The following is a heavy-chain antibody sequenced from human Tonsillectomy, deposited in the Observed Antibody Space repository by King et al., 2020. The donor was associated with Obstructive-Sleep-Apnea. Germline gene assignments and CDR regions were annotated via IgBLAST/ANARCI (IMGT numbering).Heavy chain of an antibody. J-gene: IGHJ5*02. D-gene: IGHD6-13*01. CDR1: GGPFSDYY. V-gene: IGHV4-34*01. Sequence: VQLQQWGAGMLKPSETLSLTCAVYGGPFSDYYWSWIRQPPGKGLEWIGEINQSGSTNYNPSLKSRVTTSVDTSNNQFSLKLRSVTAADTAVYYCARGSGAAAVKWFDPWGQGTLVAVSS. CDR3: ARGSGAAAVKWFDP. CDR2: INQSGST.